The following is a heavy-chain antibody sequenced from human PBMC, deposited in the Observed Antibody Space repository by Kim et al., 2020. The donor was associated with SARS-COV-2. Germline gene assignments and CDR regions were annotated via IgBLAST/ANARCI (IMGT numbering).Heavy chain of an antibody. D-gene: IGHD5-18*01. CDR3: ARGFTAMVTAFDY. V-gene: IGHV1-2*02. Sequence: YAQKFQGRVTMTRDTSISTAYMELSRLRSDDTAVYYCARGFTAMVTAFDYWGQGTLVTVSS. J-gene: IGHJ4*02.